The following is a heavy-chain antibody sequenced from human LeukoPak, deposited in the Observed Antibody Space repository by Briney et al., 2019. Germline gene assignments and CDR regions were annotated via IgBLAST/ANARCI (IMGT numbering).Heavy chain of an antibody. D-gene: IGHD1-26*01. Sequence: GGSLRLSCAASGFTFSTYWMHWVRQAPGEGLVWVSRLSPDGSSSVYADSVKGRFTVSRDNAKNTLYLQMNSLRAEDTAVYYCTRSPSLGGNYWGFDCWGQGTLVTVSS. CDR1: GFTFSTYW. J-gene: IGHJ4*02. CDR3: TRSPSLGGNYWGFDC. V-gene: IGHV3-74*01. CDR2: LSPDGSSS.